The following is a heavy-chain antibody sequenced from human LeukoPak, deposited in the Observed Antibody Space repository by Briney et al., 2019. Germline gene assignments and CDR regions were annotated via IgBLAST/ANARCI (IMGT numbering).Heavy chain of an antibody. D-gene: IGHD3-10*01. CDR3: ASEPHYYGSGSPSDH. CDR1: GYTFTGYY. Sequence: ASVKVSCKASGYTFTGYYMHWVRQAPGQGLEWMGWINPNSGGTNYAQKFQGRVTMTRDTSISTAYMELSRLRSDDTAVYYCASEPHYYGSGSPSDHWGQGTLVTVSS. J-gene: IGHJ4*02. V-gene: IGHV1-2*02. CDR2: INPNSGGT.